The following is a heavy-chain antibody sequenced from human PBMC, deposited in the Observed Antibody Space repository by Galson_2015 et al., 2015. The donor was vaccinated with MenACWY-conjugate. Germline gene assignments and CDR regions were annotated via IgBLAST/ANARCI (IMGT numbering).Heavy chain of an antibody. CDR3: ARDGYCGGDCFSTDRAYYYYMDV. V-gene: IGHV4-31*03. J-gene: IGHJ6*03. Sequence: TLSLTCSVSGASFSSGGYYWSWIRQHPGKGLEWIGHIHYSGRNYCNPSLQSRISMSVDTSKNQFSLTLTSVTAADTAVYYCARDGYCGGDCFSTDRAYYYYMDVWGRGTTVTVYS. CDR2: IHYSGRN. D-gene: IGHD2-21*01. CDR1: GASFSSGGYY.